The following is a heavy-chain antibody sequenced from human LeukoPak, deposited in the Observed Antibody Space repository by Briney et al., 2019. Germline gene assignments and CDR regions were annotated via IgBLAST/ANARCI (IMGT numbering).Heavy chain of an antibody. CDR3: ARDRLDYGDFDAFDI. CDR1: GFTFSSYG. D-gene: IGHD4-17*01. V-gene: IGHV3-33*01. Sequence: GGSLRLSCAAAGFTFSSYGMNGVRQAPGKGLEWLAVIWYDGSNKYYADSVKGRFTISRDNSKNTLYLQMNSLRAEDTAVYYCARDRLDYGDFDAFDIWGQGTMVIVSS. J-gene: IGHJ3*02. CDR2: IWYDGSNK.